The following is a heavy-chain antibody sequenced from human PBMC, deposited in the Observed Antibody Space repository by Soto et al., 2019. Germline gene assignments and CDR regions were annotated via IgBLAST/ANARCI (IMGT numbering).Heavy chain of an antibody. CDR1: GFAFSSYG. Sequence: GGSLRLSCAASGFAFSSYGMHWVRQAPGKGLEWVAVISYDGTNKYYADSVRGRFTISRDNSKNTLYLQMNSLRAEDTAVYYCAKDYYGSASYLRAPMHVWGQGTTVTVFS. J-gene: IGHJ6*02. CDR3: AKDYYGSASYLRAPMHV. D-gene: IGHD3-10*01. CDR2: ISYDGTNK. V-gene: IGHV3-30*18.